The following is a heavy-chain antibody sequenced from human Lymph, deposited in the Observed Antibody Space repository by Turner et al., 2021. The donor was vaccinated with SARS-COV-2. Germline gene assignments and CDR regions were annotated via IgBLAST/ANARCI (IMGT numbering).Heavy chain of an antibody. CDR1: GFTVSSHY. D-gene: IGHD4-17*01. CDR3: ARVLPYGDYFDY. Sequence: EVKLVESGGGLIQPGGSLRLSCAASGFTVSSHYMTWVRQVPGKGLEWVSLIYSGGSTYYADSVKGRFTISRDNSKNTLYLQMNSLRADDTAVYYCARVLPYGDYFDYWGQGTLVTVSS. CDR2: IYSGGST. V-gene: IGHV3-53*01. J-gene: IGHJ4*02.